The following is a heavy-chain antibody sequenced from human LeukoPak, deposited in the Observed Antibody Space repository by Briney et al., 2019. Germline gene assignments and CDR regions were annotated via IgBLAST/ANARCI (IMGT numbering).Heavy chain of an antibody. Sequence: SVKVSCKASGGTFNNYAISWVRQAPEQGLEWMGGIVPIFATPNYAQKFQGRVTVTADKSTSTAYMELSSLRSEDTAVYYCARGSIRCSSTGCYNWYFDLWGRGTLVTVSS. CDR1: GGTFNNYA. D-gene: IGHD2-2*02. J-gene: IGHJ2*01. CDR2: IVPIFATP. V-gene: IGHV1-69*06. CDR3: ARGSIRCSSTGCYNWYFDL.